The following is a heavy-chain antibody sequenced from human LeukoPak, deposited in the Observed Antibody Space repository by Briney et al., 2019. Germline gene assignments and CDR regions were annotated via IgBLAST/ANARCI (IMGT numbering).Heavy chain of an antibody. CDR1: GGTFSSYT. V-gene: IGHV1-69*06. CDR2: IIPLFGTP. Sequence: ASVKVSCKASGGTFSSYTISWVRQAPGQGLEWMGGIIPLFGTPDYAQKFQDRLTITADKSTSTAYMELSSLRSEDTAVYYCARDLSGYSYVEGSDWGQGTLVTDSS. J-gene: IGHJ4*02. CDR3: ARDLSGYSYVEGSD. D-gene: IGHD5-18*01.